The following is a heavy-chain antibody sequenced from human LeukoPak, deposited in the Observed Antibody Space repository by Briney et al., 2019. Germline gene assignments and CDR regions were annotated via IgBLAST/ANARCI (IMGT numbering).Heavy chain of an antibody. CDR2: INHSGST. CDR1: GGSFSGYY. V-gene: IGHV4-34*01. Sequence: SETLSLTCAVYGGSFSGYYWSWIRQPPGKGLEWIGEINHSGSTNYNPSLKSRVTISVDTSKNQFSLKLSSVTAADTAVYYCARRPSRKRITMIVVVTPFDYWGQGTLVTVSS. CDR3: ARRPSRKRITMIVVVTPFDY. J-gene: IGHJ4*02. D-gene: IGHD3-22*01.